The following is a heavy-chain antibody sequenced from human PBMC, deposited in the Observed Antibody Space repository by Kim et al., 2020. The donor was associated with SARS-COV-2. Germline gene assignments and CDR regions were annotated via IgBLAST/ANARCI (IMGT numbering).Heavy chain of an antibody. J-gene: IGHJ6*02. CDR3: ARHIGYSYGYYYYYGMDV. CDR1: GFTFSSYS. V-gene: IGHV3-21*01. Sequence: GGSLRLSCAASGFTFSSYSMNWVRQAPGKGLEWVSSISSSSSYIYYADSVKGRFTISRDNAKNSLYLQTNSLRAEDTAVYYCARHIGYSYGYYYYYGMDVWGQGTTVTVSS. D-gene: IGHD5-18*01. CDR2: ISSSSSYI.